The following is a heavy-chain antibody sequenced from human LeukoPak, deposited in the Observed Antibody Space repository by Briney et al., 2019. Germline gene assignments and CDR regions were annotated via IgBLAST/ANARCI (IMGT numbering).Heavy chain of an antibody. J-gene: IGHJ4*02. CDR3: ARDRESESDSEGDY. CDR2: ISSSGSTI. CDR1: GFTFSSYE. V-gene: IGHV3-48*03. Sequence: GGSLRLSCAASGFTFSSYEMNWVRQDPGKGLEWVSYISSSGSTIYYADSVKGRFTISRDNAKNSLYLQMNSLRVEDTALYYCARDRESESDSEGDYWGQGTLVTVSS. D-gene: IGHD4-11*01.